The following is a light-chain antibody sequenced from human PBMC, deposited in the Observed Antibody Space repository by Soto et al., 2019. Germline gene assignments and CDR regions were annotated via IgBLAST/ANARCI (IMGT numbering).Light chain of an antibody. CDR3: CSHAGSSTYV. Sequence: QSALTQSASVSGSPGQSITVSRTGTSSDVGSYNLVSWYQHHPGKAPKLLIYEVSKRPSGVSYRFSGSKSGNTASLTISGLQAEDEADYYCCSHAGSSTYVFGTGTKVTVL. CDR2: EVS. J-gene: IGLJ1*01. CDR1: SSDVGSYNL. V-gene: IGLV2-23*02.